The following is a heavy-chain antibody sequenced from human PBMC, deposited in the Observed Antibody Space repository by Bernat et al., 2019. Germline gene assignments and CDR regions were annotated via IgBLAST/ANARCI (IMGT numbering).Heavy chain of an antibody. CDR1: GFTFSAYW. J-gene: IGHJ6*02. CDR3: AREGMMYGIGYGLDV. CDR2: IKEDGSEI. D-gene: IGHD2-8*01. V-gene: IGHV3-7*03. Sequence: EVQLVESGGGLVQPGGSLRLSCAASGFTFSAYWMSWVRQAPGMGLEWVANIKEDGSEIFYVDPVKGRFTIARDNAENSLHLQMNSLRAEDTAIYYGAREGMMYGIGYGLDVWGQGTTVTVSS.